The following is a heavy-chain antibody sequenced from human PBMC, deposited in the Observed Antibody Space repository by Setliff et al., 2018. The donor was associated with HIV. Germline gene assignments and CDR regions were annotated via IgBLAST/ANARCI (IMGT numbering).Heavy chain of an antibody. Sequence: SETLSLTCTVSGGSVSRSSYYWGWIRQPTGKGLEWIGTVYYTGSTQYNPSFKSRVTIYVDTSKNQFSLKLISVTAADTAVYYCARMESTRPPRGLDYWGQGALVTVSS. V-gene: IGHV4-39*01. CDR3: ARMESTRPPRGLDY. CDR1: GGSVSRSSYY. CDR2: VYYTGST. D-gene: IGHD6-6*01. J-gene: IGHJ4*02.